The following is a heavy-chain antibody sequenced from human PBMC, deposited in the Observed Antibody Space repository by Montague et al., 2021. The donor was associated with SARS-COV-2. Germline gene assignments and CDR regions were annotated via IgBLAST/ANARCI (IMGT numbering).Heavy chain of an antibody. V-gene: IGHV3-33*01. D-gene: IGHD6-19*01. Sequence: SLRLSCAASGFTFSSYGMHWVRQVPGKGLEWVAIIWYDGSKTYYADSVQGRFTISRDNSKNTLYLQMNTLRAEDTAVYYCARDRSSGSDWYYYYGMDVWGQGTTVTVSS. J-gene: IGHJ6*02. CDR1: GFTFSSYG. CDR3: ARDRSSGSDWYYYYGMDV. CDR2: IWYDGSKT.